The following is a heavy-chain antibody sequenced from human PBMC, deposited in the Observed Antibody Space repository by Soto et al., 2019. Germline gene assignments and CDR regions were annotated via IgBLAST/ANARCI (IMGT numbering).Heavy chain of an antibody. J-gene: IGHJ4*02. V-gene: IGHV4-39*01. CDR3: ARTPMVRGVIIVSYFDY. CDR2: IYYSGST. CDR1: GGSISSSSYY. D-gene: IGHD3-10*01. Sequence: SETLSLTCTVSGGSISSSSYYWGWIRQPPGKGLEWIGSIYYSGSTYYDPSLKSRVTISVDTSKNQFSLKLSSVTAADTSFYFCARTPMVRGVIIVSYFDYWGQGTLVTVSS.